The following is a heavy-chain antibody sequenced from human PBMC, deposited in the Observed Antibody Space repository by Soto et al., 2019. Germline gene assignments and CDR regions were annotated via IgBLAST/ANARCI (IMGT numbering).Heavy chain of an antibody. D-gene: IGHD3-3*01. CDR1: GGSISSYY. Sequence: SETLSLTCTVSGGSISSYYWSWIRQPPGKGLEWIGYIYYSGSTNYNPSLKSRVTISVDTSKNQFSLKLSSVTAADTAVYYCARHGLDLYDFWSGYYKAEYYYYYMDVWGKGTTVTVS. CDR2: IYYSGST. J-gene: IGHJ6*03. V-gene: IGHV4-59*08. CDR3: ARHGLDLYDFWSGYYKAEYYYYYMDV.